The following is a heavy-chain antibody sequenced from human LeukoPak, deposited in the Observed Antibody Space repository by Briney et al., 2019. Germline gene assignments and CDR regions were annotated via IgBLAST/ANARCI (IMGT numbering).Heavy chain of an antibody. Sequence: SVKVSCKASGGTFSSYAISWVRQAPGQGLEWMGGIIPIFGTANYAQKFQGRVTITADESTSTAYMELSSLRSEDTAVYYCARGPYYDFWSGYHYYGMDVWGQGTTVTVSS. J-gene: IGHJ6*02. CDR1: GGTFSSYA. D-gene: IGHD3-3*01. CDR3: ARGPYYDFWSGYHYYGMDV. CDR2: IIPIFGTA. V-gene: IGHV1-69*13.